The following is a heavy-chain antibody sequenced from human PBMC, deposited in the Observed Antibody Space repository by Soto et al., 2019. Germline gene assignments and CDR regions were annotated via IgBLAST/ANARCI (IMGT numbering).Heavy chain of an antibody. CDR2: IYYSGST. CDR3: ARDSGGKRDYFDY. V-gene: IGHV4-59*01. CDR1: GGSISSYY. D-gene: IGHD2-15*01. J-gene: IGHJ4*02. Sequence: ASETLSLTCTVSGGSISSYYWSWIRQPPGKGLEWIGYIYYSGSTNYNPSLKSRVTISLDTSKNQFSLKLSSVTAADTAVYYCARDSGGKRDYFDYWGQGTLVTSPQ.